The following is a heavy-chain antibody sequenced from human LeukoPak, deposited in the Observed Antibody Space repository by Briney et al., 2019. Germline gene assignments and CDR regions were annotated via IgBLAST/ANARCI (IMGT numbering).Heavy chain of an antibody. V-gene: IGHV4-34*08. Sequence: GSLRLSCAASGFTFSSYSMNWIRQPPGKGLEWIGEINHSGSTNYNPSLKSRVTISVDTSKNQFSLKLSSVTAADTAVYYCACYDFWSGVWGQGTLVTVSS. CDR2: INHSGST. D-gene: IGHD3-3*01. J-gene: IGHJ4*02. CDR3: ACYDFWSGV. CDR1: GFTFSSYS.